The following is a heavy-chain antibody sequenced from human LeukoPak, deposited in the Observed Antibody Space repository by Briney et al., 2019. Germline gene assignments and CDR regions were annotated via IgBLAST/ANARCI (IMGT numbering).Heavy chain of an antibody. CDR3: ARDLRSPSDTNIAIDY. CDR2: VSGSGAST. J-gene: IGHJ4*02. Sequence: GGSLRLSCAASGFSFSGYAMNWVRQAPGKGLECVATVSGSGASTFYADSVKGRFTISRDNSKNTVHLQMNSLRAEDTAVYYCARDLRSPSDTNIAIDYWGQGTLVTVSS. CDR1: GFSFSGYA. V-gene: IGHV3-23*01.